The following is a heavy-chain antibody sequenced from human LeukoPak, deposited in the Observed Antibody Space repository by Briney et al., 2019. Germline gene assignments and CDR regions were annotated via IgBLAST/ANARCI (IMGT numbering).Heavy chain of an antibody. CDR2: MNPNSGNT. Sequence: GASVKVSCKASGYTFTGYYMHWVRQAPGQGLEWMGWMNPNSGNTGYAQKFQGRVTMTRNTSISTAYMELGSLRSEDTAVYYCARGPGLTWIQLWENDAFDIWGQGTMVTVSS. D-gene: IGHD5-18*01. CDR3: ARGPGLTWIQLWENDAFDI. CDR1: GYTFTGYY. V-gene: IGHV1-8*02. J-gene: IGHJ3*02.